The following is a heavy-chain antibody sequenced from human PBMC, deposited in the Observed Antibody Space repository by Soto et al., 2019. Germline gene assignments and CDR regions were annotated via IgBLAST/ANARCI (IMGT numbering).Heavy chain of an antibody. J-gene: IGHJ6*02. CDR3: AKGGDSSGWYDSSDYYYGMDV. Sequence: PGGSLRLSCAASGFTFKESAMNWVRQAPGEWLEWVASISDTGASTWYAESVRGRLSISRDNSKNTLYLQMNSLRAEDTAVYYCAKGGDSSGWYDSSDYYYGMDVWGQGTTVNVSS. V-gene: IGHV3-23*01. D-gene: IGHD6-19*01. CDR1: GFTFKESA. CDR2: ISDTGAST.